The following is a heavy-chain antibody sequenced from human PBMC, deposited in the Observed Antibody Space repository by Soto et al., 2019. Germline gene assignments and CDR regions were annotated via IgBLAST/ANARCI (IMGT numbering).Heavy chain of an antibody. V-gene: IGHV3-7*01. CDR1: GFTFSSYW. D-gene: IGHD3-3*01. Sequence: GGSLRLSCAASGFTFSSYWMSWVRQAPGKGLEWVANIKQDGSGKYYADSVKGRFTISRDNSKNTLYLQMNSLRAEDTAVYYCAKAAASLRFASAFDIWGQGTMVTVSS. J-gene: IGHJ3*02. CDR3: AKAAASLRFASAFDI. CDR2: IKQDGSGK.